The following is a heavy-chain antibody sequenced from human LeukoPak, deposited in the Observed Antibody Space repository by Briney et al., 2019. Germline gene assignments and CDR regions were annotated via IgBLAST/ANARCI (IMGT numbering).Heavy chain of an antibody. CDR3: ARASRFCSGSTCHDY. J-gene: IGHJ4*02. CDR2: ISVHNGNT. Sequence: ASGKVSCKASGYTFSNYGIAWVRQAPGQGLEWMGWISVHNGNTNYAQMLQGRVTMTTDTSTSTAYMELRSLRYDDTAVYYCARASRFCSGSTCHDYWGQGTLVTVSS. D-gene: IGHD2-2*01. CDR1: GYTFSNYG. V-gene: IGHV1-18*01.